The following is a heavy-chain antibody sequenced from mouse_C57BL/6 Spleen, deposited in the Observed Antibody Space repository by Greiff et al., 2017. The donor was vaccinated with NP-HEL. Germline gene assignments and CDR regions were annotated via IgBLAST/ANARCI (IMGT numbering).Heavy chain of an antibody. Sequence: VKLMESGAELVRPGASVTLSCKASGYTFTDYEMHWVKQTPVHGLEWIGAIDPETGGTAYNQKFKGKAILTADKSSSTAYMELRSLTSEDSAVYYCTRSSLGYWGQGTTLTVSS. J-gene: IGHJ2*01. V-gene: IGHV1-15*01. CDR1: GYTFTDYE. CDR2: IDPETGGT. CDR3: TRSSLGY.